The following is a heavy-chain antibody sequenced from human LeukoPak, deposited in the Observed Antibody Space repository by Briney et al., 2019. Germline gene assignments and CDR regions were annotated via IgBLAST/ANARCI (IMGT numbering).Heavy chain of an antibody. Sequence: GGSLRLSCAASGFSFSSYAMNWVRQAPGKGLEWVSSVTSSSDTYYADSVKGRFTISRDNAKNSLYLEMNSLGAEDTAVYHCARQFGGSYGYWGQGTLVTVSS. J-gene: IGHJ4*02. D-gene: IGHD1-26*01. V-gene: IGHV3-21*01. CDR1: GFSFSSYA. CDR2: VTSSSDT. CDR3: ARQFGGSYGY.